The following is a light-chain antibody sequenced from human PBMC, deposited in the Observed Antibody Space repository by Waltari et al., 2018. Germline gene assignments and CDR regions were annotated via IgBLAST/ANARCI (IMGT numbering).Light chain of an antibody. J-gene: IGLJ3*02. Sequence: SALTQPRSVSGSPGQSVTISCTGTTNDLRRYNYVPWYQQHPGKAPKLIILDVTKRPSGVPDRLSGSKSGNTASLTISGLRAEDEAEYYCCSYAGSYTWVFGGGTKLTVV. V-gene: IGLV2-11*01. CDR2: DVT. CDR1: TNDLRRYNY. CDR3: CSYAGSYTWV.